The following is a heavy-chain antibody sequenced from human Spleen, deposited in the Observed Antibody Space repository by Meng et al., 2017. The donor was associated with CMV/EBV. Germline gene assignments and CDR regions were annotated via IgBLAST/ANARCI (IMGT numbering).Heavy chain of an antibody. D-gene: IGHD2-2*01. CDR3: ARDGDIVVVPASPGDY. J-gene: IGHJ4*02. CDR2: INPNSGGT. V-gene: IGHV1-2*02. Sequence: GYTFTGEYMHWVRQAPGQGLEWMGWINPNSGGTNYAQKFQGRVTMTRDTSISTAYMELSRLRSDDTAVYYCARDGDIVVVPASPGDYWGQGTLVTVSS. CDR1: GYTFTGEY.